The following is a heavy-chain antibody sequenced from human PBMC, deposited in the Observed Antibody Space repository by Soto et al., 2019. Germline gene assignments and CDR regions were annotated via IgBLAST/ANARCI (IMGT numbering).Heavy chain of an antibody. CDR1: GYTFTSYY. V-gene: IGHV1-46*01. CDR3: ARALDCISTSCQSRPVYYYYGMDV. J-gene: IGHJ6*02. Sequence: ASVKVSCKASGYTFTSYYMHWVRQAPGQGLEWMGIINPSGGSTSYAQKFQGRVTMTRDTSTSTVYMELSSLRSEDTAVYYCARALDCISTSCQSRPVYYYYGMDVWGQGTTVTVSS. D-gene: IGHD2-2*01. CDR2: INPSGGST.